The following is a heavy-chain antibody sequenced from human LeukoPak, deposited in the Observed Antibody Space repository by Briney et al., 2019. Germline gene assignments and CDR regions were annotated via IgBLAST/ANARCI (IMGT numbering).Heavy chain of an antibody. D-gene: IGHD5-12*01. CDR2: ISGSGRGT. CDR3: AKDLFVVATILDY. V-gene: IGHV3-23*01. Sequence: GGSLRLSCAASGFTFSSYALSWVRQAPGKGLEWVSLISGSGRGTEYGDSVKGRFTISRDSSKNTLSLQMNSLKAEDTAVYYCAKDLFVVATILDYWGQGTLVTVSS. J-gene: IGHJ4*02. CDR1: GFTFSSYA.